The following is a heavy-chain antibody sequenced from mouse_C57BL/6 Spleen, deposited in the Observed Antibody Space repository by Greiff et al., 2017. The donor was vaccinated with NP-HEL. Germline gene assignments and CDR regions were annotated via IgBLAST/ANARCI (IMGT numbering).Heavy chain of an antibody. V-gene: IGHV1-4*01. D-gene: IGHD3-2*02. CDR2: INPSSGYT. CDR3: APDSSGLDY. Sequence: VQLQQSGAELARPGASVKMSCKASGYTFTSYTMHWVKQRPGQGLEWIGYINPSSGYTKYNQKFKDKATLTADKSSRTDYMQPSSPTSEDSAVYYCAPDSSGLDYWGQGTTLTVSS. CDR1: GYTFTSYT. J-gene: IGHJ2*01.